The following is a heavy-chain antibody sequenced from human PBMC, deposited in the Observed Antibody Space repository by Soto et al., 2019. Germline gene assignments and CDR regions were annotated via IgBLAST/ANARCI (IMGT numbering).Heavy chain of an antibody. Sequence: GGSLRLSCAASGFPFTNYWMNWVRQTPGKGLMWVSRISPDGSDVGYADPVEGRFNVSRDNAKNTLYLQMHSLRAEDTAMYYCACWGHIVPVAPSDFDRWCKGLLVTASS. CDR3: ACWGHIVPVAPSDFDR. CDR2: ISPDGSDV. D-gene: IGHD2-8*02. CDR1: GFPFTNYW. V-gene: IGHV3-74*01. J-gene: IGHJ4*02.